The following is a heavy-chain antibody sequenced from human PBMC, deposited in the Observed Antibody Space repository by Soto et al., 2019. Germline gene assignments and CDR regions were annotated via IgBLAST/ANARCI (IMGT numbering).Heavy chain of an antibody. D-gene: IGHD4-17*01. Sequence: SETLSLTCTVSGGSISSGGYYWSWIRQHPGKGLEWIGYIYYSGSTYYNPSLKSRVTISVDTSKNQFSLKLSSVTAADTAVYYCARVDRTTETYYFDYWGQGTLVTVSS. J-gene: IGHJ4*02. V-gene: IGHV4-31*03. CDR1: GGSISSGGYY. CDR3: ARVDRTTETYYFDY. CDR2: IYYSGST.